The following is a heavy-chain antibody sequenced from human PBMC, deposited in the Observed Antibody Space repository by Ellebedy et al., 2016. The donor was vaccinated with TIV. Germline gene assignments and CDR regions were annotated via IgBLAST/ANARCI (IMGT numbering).Heavy chain of an antibody. CDR3: ARIKLRIAAAGTSWFDP. Sequence: AASVKVSCKASGYTFTSYGISWVRQAPRQGLEWMGWISAYNGNTNYAQKLQGRVTMTTDTSTTTAYMELRSLRSDDTAVYYCARIKLRIAAAGTSWFDPWGQGTLVTVSS. V-gene: IGHV1-18*01. CDR2: ISAYNGNT. CDR1: GYTFTSYG. D-gene: IGHD6-13*01. J-gene: IGHJ5*02.